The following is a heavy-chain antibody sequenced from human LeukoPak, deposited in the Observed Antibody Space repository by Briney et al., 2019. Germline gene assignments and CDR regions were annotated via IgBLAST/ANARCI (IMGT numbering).Heavy chain of an antibody. CDR1: GYTFTGYY. J-gene: IGHJ4*02. V-gene: IGHV1-2*02. CDR2: INPNSGGT. Sequence: ASVKVSCKASGYTFTGYYMHWVRQAPGQGLEWMGWINPNSGGTNYAQKFQGRVTMTRDTSISTAYMELSSLRSEDTAVYYCARSRDGYNPHFDYWGQGTLVTVSS. CDR3: ARSRDGYNPHFDY. D-gene: IGHD5-24*01.